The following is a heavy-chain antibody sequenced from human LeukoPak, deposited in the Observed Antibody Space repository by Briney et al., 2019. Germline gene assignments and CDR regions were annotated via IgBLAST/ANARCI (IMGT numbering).Heavy chain of an antibody. CDR1: GFTVSSNY. CDR3: AREYCSGGSCYENWFDP. D-gene: IGHD2-15*01. J-gene: IGHJ5*02. V-gene: IGHV3-53*01. CDR2: IYSGGST. Sequence: GGSLRLSCAASGFTVSSNYMNWVRQAPGKGLEWVSVIYSGGSTYYADSVKGRFTISRDNSKNTLYLQMNSLRAEDTAVYYCAREYCSGGSCYENWFDPWGQGTLVTVSS.